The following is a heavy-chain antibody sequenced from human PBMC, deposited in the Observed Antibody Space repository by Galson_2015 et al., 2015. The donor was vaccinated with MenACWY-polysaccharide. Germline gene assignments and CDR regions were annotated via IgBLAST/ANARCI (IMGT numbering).Heavy chain of an antibody. J-gene: IGHJ4*02. D-gene: IGHD6-19*01. Sequence: SGYTFTSYAINWVRQATGQGLEWMGWMNPNSGNTGYAQKFQGRVTMTRNTSISTAYMELSSLTSEDTAVYYCASTKAGTHYFDYWGQGTLVTVSS. CDR1: GYTFTSYA. CDR2: MNPNSGNT. V-gene: IGHV1-8*01. CDR3: ASTKAGTHYFDY.